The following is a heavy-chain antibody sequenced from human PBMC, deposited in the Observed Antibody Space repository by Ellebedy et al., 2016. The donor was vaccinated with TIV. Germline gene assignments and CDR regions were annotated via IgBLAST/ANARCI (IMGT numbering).Heavy chain of an antibody. Sequence: GESLKISXADSGFTFSSYAMTWVRQAPGKGLEWVSAITSSGDSTYYADSVKGRFTISRDNSKNTLYLQMKSLRAEDTAVYYCAKDPGGWLLEWWGQGTLVTVSS. D-gene: IGHD5-24*01. CDR2: ITSSGDST. CDR1: GFTFSSYA. J-gene: IGHJ1*01. V-gene: IGHV3-23*01. CDR3: AKDPGGWLLEW.